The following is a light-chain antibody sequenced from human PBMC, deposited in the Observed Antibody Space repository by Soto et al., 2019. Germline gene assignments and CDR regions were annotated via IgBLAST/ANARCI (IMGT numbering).Light chain of an antibody. J-gene: IGLJ2*01. CDR3: SSYTTRNTVL. V-gene: IGLV2-14*01. CDR2: EVS. CDR1: SSDVGGYTY. Sequence: SALTQPASVSGSPGQSITISCTGTSSDVGGYTYVSWYQQHPGRAPKLMIYEVSNRPSGVSNRFSGSKSGNTASLTISGLQAEDEADYYCSSYTTRNTVLFGGGTKVTVL.